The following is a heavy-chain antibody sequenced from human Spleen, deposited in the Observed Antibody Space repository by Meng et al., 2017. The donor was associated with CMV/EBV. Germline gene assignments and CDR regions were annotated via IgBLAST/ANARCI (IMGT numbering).Heavy chain of an antibody. CDR2: FYYSGST. CDR1: GGSVTDYY. J-gene: IGHJ5*02. D-gene: IGHD3-22*01. CDR3: AREGVTYYYDSSGYNNWFDP. Sequence: SETLSLTCTVSGGSVTDYYWSWIRQPPGKGLEWIGYFYYSGSTRYNPSLESRVTISVDTSKNHFSLKLTSVTAADTAIYYCAREGVTYYYDSSGYNNWFDPWGQGTLVTVSS. V-gene: IGHV4-59*02.